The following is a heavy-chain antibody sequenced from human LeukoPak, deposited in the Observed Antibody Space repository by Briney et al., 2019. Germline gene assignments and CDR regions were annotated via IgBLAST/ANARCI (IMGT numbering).Heavy chain of an antibody. J-gene: IGHJ4*02. CDR1: GFTFSSYS. CDR3: AKVRLWFGELI. V-gene: IGHV3-23*01. D-gene: IGHD3-10*01. CDR2: ISGSGGST. Sequence: GGSLRLSCAASGFTFSSYSMNWVCQAPGKGLEWVSAISGSGGSTYYADSVKGRFTISRDNSKNTLYLQMNSLRAEDTAVYYCAKVRLWFGELIWGQGTLVTVSS.